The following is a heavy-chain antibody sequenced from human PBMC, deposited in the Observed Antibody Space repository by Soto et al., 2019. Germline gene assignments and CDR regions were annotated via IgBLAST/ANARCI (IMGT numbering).Heavy chain of an antibody. CDR3: ARDEYSSSSSWFDP. V-gene: IGHV4-59*12. CDR1: GGSISSYY. D-gene: IGHD6-6*01. J-gene: IGHJ5*02. Sequence: SETLSLTCTVSGGSISSYYWSWIRQPPGKGLEWIGYIYYSGSTNYNPSLKSRVTISVDTSKNQFSLKLSSVTAADTAVYYCARDEYSSSSSWFDPWGQGTLVTVSS. CDR2: IYYSGST.